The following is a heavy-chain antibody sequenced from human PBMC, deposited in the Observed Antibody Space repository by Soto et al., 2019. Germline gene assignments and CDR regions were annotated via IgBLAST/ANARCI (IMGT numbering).Heavy chain of an antibody. V-gene: IGHV4-4*02. D-gene: IGHD2-2*01. CDR2: IYHSGTF. J-gene: IGHJ6*02. CDR1: GDSVSSSSC. CDR3: VRSVPAAPWQYSGMDV. Sequence: QVRLQESGPGLVEPSGTLSLTCAVSGDSVSSSSCWSWVRQAPGKGLEWIGEIYHSGTFNYNPSLASRVSGSVDKSRKQLSLNLKSVTAAGTAVYYCVRSVPAAPWQYSGMDVWGQGTTVTVSS.